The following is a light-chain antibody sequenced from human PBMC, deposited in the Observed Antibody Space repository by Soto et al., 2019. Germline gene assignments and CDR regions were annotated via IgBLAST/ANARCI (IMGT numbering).Light chain of an antibody. CDR1: QSISYW. CDR3: QQYNNYWT. Sequence: DIQMTQSPSTLSASVGDRVTITCRASQSISYWLAWYQQKPGKAPNLLIYKASSLESGVPSRFSGRGSGTEFTLTISSLRPDDFATYYCQQYNNYWTFGQGTKVEIK. CDR2: KAS. J-gene: IGKJ1*01. V-gene: IGKV1-5*03.